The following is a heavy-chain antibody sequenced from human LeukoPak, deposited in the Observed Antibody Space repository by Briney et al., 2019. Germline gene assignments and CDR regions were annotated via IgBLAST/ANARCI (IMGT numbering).Heavy chain of an antibody. CDR2: INPSGGST. CDR1: GYTFTAYY. D-gene: IGHD3-10*01. Sequence: ASVKVSCKASGYTFTAYYMHWVRQAPGQGLEWMGTINPSGGSTSYARKFQGRVTMTRDTSTSTVYMELSSLRYEDTAVYYCARDWGVLPVHYFGYWGRGTLVTVSS. CDR3: ARDWGVLPVHYFGY. V-gene: IGHV1-46*01. J-gene: IGHJ4*02.